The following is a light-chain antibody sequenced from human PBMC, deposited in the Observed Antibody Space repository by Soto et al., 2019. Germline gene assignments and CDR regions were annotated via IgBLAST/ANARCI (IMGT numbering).Light chain of an antibody. CDR1: QGIRNF. Sequence: DIQMTQSPTSLSASVGDRVTITCRASQGIRNFVDWYQQKPGKAPKLLIYAASTLQSGVPSRFSGSGSGTDFTLTINSLQPEDDATDSCQKYISVPVFGPGTKVEIK. CDR3: QKYISVPV. J-gene: IGKJ3*01. V-gene: IGKV1-27*01. CDR2: AAS.